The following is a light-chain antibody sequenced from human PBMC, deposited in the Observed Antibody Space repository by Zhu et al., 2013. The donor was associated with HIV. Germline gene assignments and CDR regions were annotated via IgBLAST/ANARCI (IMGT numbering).Light chain of an antibody. V-gene: IGKV3D-15*01. Sequence: ETVMTQSPATLSVSPGERATLSCRASQTVRSNVAWYQQKPGQAPRLLIYRASTRATGIPARFSGSASGTEFTLTISSLQSEDFAVYYCQQRSNWPPTFGGGTKVEIK. CDR2: RAS. J-gene: IGKJ4*01. CDR3: QQRSNWPPT. CDR1: QTVRSN.